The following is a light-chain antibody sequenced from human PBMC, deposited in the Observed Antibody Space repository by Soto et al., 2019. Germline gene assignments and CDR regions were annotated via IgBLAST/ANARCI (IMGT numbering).Light chain of an antibody. CDR3: TLYSSKGSLI. CDR2: DVN. J-gene: IGLJ1*01. V-gene: IGLV2-18*01. CDR1: TTDIDNYDS. Sequence: QSVLTQPPSVSGSPGQSVTISCTATTTDIDNYDSVSWYQQAPGTAPKLIIYDVNNRPSGAPDRFSGSTSGNTASLTISGLQDEDETDYFSTLYSSKGSLIFGPGTKVTVL.